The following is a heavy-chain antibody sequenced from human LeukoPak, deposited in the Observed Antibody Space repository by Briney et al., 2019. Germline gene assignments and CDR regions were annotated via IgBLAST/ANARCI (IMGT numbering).Heavy chain of an antibody. Sequence: SETLSLTCTVSGGSVSSGSYYWSWIRQPPGKGLEWIGYIYYSGSTNYNPSLKSRVTISVDTSKNQFSLKLSSVTAADTAVYYCARGLQACFDPWGQGTLVTVSP. CDR2: IYYSGST. J-gene: IGHJ5*02. V-gene: IGHV4-61*01. CDR1: GGSVSSGSYY. CDR3: ARGLQACFDP.